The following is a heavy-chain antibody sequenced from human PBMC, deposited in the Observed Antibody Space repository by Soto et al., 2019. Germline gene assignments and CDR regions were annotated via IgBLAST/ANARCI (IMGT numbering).Heavy chain of an antibody. CDR1: GFTFSSYG. V-gene: IGHV3-30*18. Sequence: GGSLRLSCAASGFTFSSYGMHWVRQAPGKGLEWVAVISYDGSNKYYADSVKGRFTISRDNSKNTLYLQMNSLRAEDTAVYYCAKDGIAAAGTGGPYFDYWGQGTLVTVSS. J-gene: IGHJ4*02. D-gene: IGHD6-13*01. CDR3: AKDGIAAAGTGGPYFDY. CDR2: ISYDGSNK.